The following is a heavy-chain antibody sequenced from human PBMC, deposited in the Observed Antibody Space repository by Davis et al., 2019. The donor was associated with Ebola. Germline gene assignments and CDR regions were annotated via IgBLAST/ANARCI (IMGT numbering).Heavy chain of an antibody. D-gene: IGHD6-13*01. CDR3: TRRAAAGPFDY. Sequence: PGGSLRLSCTASGFTFGDYAMSWVRQAPGKGLEWVGFIRSKAYGGTTEYAASVKGRFTISRDDSKSIAHLQMNSLKTEDTAVYYCTRRAAAGPFDYWGQGTLVTVSS. V-gene: IGHV3-49*04. CDR1: GFTFGDYA. CDR2: IRSKAYGGTT. J-gene: IGHJ4*02.